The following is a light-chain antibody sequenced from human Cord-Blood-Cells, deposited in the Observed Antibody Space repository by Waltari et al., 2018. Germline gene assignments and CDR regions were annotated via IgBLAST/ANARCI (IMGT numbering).Light chain of an antibody. J-gene: IGLJ3*02. CDR3: CSYAGSSTWV. CDR1: SSDVGRYNL. V-gene: IGLV2-23*01. Sequence: QSALTQPASVSGSPGQSITIPCTGTSSDVGRYNLVFWYQQHPVKPPKLMIYEGSKRPSGVSNRFSGSKSGNTASLTISGLQAEDEADYYCCSYAGSSTWVFGGGTKLTVL. CDR2: EGS.